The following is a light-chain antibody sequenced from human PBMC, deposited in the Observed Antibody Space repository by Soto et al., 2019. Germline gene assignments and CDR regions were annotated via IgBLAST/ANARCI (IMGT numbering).Light chain of an antibody. CDR3: KTSANPPPR. CDR1: QSVSSRY. J-gene: IGKJ4*02. V-gene: IGKV3-20*01. Sequence: IVLTQSPGNLSLSPGERATLSCRASQSVSSRYLAWYQQKPGQAPRLLIYGASSRATGIPDRFSGSGSGTDFTLTISRLEPEDFAVYSCKTSANPPPRFGEGTWWRS. CDR2: GAS.